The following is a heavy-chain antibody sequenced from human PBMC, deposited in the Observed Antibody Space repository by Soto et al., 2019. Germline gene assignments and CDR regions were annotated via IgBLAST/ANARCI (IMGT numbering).Heavy chain of an antibody. D-gene: IGHD2-8*01. Sequence: SETLSLTCAVYGGSFIGYYWSWIRQPPGKGLEWIGEINHSGSTNYNPSLKSRVTISVDTSKNQFSLKLSSVTAADTAVYYCARTMVYASYNWFDPWGQGTLVTVSS. CDR1: GGSFIGYY. CDR2: INHSGST. V-gene: IGHV4-34*01. CDR3: ARTMVYASYNWFDP. J-gene: IGHJ5*02.